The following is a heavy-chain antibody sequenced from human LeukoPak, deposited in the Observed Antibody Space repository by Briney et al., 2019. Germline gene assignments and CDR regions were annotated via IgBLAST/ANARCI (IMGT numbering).Heavy chain of an antibody. CDR2: ISYDGSNK. V-gene: IGHV3-30*04. Sequence: PGRSLRLSCAASGFTFSSYAMHWVRQAPGKGLEWVAVISYDGSNKYYADSVKGRFTISRDNSKNTLYLQMNSLRAEDTAVYYCARDRTLNYDSLDYWGQGTLVTVSS. D-gene: IGHD3-22*01. J-gene: IGHJ4*02. CDR3: ARDRTLNYDSLDY. CDR1: GFTFSSYA.